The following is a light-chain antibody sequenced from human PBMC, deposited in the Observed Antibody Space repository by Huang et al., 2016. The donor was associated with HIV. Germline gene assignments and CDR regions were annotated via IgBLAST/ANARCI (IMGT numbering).Light chain of an antibody. CDR1: QSVFKN. CDR2: GSS. J-gene: IGKJ1*01. CDR3: QQYNTSPRT. V-gene: IGKV3-15*01. Sequence: PGESAILSCRASQSVFKNLAWYQQKPGQAPKLLIYGSSTRAAGIPARFSGSGSGTDFTLTISSLQSEGFAVYYCQQYNTSPRTFGQGTKVEV.